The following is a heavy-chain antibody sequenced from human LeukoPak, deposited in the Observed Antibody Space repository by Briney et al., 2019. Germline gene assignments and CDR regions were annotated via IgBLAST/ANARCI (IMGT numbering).Heavy chain of an antibody. D-gene: IGHD4-17*01. CDR3: ARGEDYGDPY. Sequence: GGSLRLSCTASGFTFSSYWMHRLRQAPGRGLEGVSRVNTDGSSTTYADFVKGRFTISRDNAKNTLYLQMNSLRVEDTAVYYCARGEDYGDPYWGQGTLVTVSS. J-gene: IGHJ4*02. V-gene: IGHV3-74*01. CDR2: VNTDGSST. CDR1: GFTFSSYW.